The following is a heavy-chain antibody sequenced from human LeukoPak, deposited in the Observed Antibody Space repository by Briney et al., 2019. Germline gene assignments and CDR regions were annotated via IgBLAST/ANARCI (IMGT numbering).Heavy chain of an antibody. J-gene: IGHJ6*02. CDR2: IIPIFGAA. V-gene: IGHV1-69*01. CDR3: AREVRYCSSTSCYYYYGMDV. D-gene: IGHD2-2*01. CDR1: GGTFSSYA. Sequence: SVKVSCKASGGTFSSYAISWVRQAPGQGLEWMGGIIPIFGAANYAQKFQGRVTITADESTSTAYMELSSLRSEDTAVYYCAREVRYCSSTSCYYYYGMDVWGQGTTVTVSS.